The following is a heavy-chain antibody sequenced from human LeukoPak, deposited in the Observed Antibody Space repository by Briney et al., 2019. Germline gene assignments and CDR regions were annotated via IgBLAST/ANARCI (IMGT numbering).Heavy chain of an antibody. D-gene: IGHD1-26*01. CDR2: IDPSDSYT. J-gene: IGHJ4*02. CDR3: ARQEYSGSYYVY. CDR1: GYSFSNYW. Sequence: GESLKISCKGSGYSFSNYWISWVRQMPGKGPEWMGRIDPSDSYTNYSPSFQGHVTISADKSISTAYLQWNSLKASDTAIYYCARQEYSGSYYVYWGQGTLVTVSS. V-gene: IGHV5-10-1*01.